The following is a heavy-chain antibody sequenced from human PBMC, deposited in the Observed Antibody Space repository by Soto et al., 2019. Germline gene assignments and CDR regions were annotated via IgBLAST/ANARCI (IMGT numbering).Heavy chain of an antibody. D-gene: IGHD6-13*01. CDR3: ARDQPGIAAPREYGMDV. J-gene: IGHJ6*02. CDR1: GGSVSSGSYY. Sequence: QVQLQESGPGLVKPSETLSLTCTVSGGSVSSGSYYWSWIRQPPGKGLEWIGYIYYSGSTNYNPYLKSRVTISVDTSKNQFSLKLSSVTAADTAVYYCARDQPGIAAPREYGMDVWGQGTTVTVSS. V-gene: IGHV4-61*01. CDR2: IYYSGST.